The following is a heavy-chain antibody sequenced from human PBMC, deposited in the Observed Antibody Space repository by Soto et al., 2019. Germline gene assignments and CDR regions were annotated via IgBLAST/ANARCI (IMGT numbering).Heavy chain of an antibody. J-gene: IGHJ4*02. V-gene: IGHV4-30-4*08. CDR1: GGSIISGDYY. Sequence: SETLSLTCTVSGGSIISGDYYWSWIRQPPGKGLEWIGYIYYSGDTSYNPSLKSRVTISIDTSKNQFSLKLSSVTAADTAVYYCARRYGDYFDYWGQGTLVTVSS. CDR2: IYYSGDT. CDR3: ARRYGDYFDY. D-gene: IGHD4-17*01.